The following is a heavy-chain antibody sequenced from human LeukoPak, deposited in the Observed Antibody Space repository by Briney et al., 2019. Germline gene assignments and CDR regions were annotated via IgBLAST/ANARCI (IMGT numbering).Heavy chain of an antibody. CDR2: ISYDGSNK. CDR3: ARDGYSSGWYYFDY. V-gene: IGHV3-30*04. J-gene: IGHJ4*02. Sequence: GRSLRFSCAASGFTFSSYAMHWVRQAPGKGLEWVAVISYDGSNKYYADSVKGRFTISRDNSKDTLYLQMNSLRAEDTAVYYCARDGYSSGWYYFDYWGQGTLVTVSS. D-gene: IGHD6-19*01. CDR1: GFTFSSYA.